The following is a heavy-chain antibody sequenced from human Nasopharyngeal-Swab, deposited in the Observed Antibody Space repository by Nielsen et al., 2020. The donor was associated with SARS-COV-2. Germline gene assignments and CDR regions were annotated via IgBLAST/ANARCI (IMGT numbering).Heavy chain of an antibody. CDR2: ISYDGSNK. Sequence: GGSLRLSCAASGFTFSSYGMHWVRQAPGEGLEWVAVISYDGSNKYYADSVKGRFTISRDNSKNTLYLQMNSLRAEDTAVYYCAKVGDIVATISAFDYWGQGTLVTVSS. V-gene: IGHV3-30*18. J-gene: IGHJ4*02. CDR1: GFTFSSYG. D-gene: IGHD5-12*01. CDR3: AKVGDIVATISAFDY.